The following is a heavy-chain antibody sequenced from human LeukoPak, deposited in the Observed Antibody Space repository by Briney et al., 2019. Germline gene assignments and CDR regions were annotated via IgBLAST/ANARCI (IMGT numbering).Heavy chain of an antibody. CDR1: GYTFTSYG. CDR3: ARVLLITIFGDLKYYFDY. J-gene: IGHJ4*02. CDR2: ISAYNGNT. Sequence: ASVKVSCKASGYTFTSYGISWVRQAPGQGLEWMGWISAYNGNTNYAQKLQGRVTMTTDTSTSTAYMELRSLRSDDTAVYYCARVLLITIFGDLKYYFDYWGQGTLVTVSS. V-gene: IGHV1-18*01. D-gene: IGHD3-3*01.